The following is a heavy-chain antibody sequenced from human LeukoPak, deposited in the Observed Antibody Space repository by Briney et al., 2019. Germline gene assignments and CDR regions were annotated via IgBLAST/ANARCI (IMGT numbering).Heavy chain of an antibody. Sequence: GGSLRLSCAASGFSFYNYAMHWVRQAPGKGLEWLAVMSYDGSTKYYADSVKGRFTISRDNSKNTLYLQMNSLRAEDTAVYYCANVEMATTQIGPFDYWGQGTLVTVSS. J-gene: IGHJ4*02. CDR3: ANVEMATTQIGPFDY. D-gene: IGHD5-24*01. V-gene: IGHV3-30-3*01. CDR1: GFSFYNYA. CDR2: MSYDGSTK.